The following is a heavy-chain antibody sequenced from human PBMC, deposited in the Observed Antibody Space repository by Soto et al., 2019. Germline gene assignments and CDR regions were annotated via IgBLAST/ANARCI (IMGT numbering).Heavy chain of an antibody. CDR1: GYNFNQYY. Sequence: QVHLVQSGPEVRKPGASVRLSCATSGYNFNQYYIHWVRQAPGQGREWMGIINLRGGTTEYAHKFRGRVTVTGDTSTRTAYMELSSLRSEDTAVYFCARGPDDSDVPRWDHWGQGTLITVSS. D-gene: IGHD4-17*01. CDR3: ARGPDDSDVPRWDH. J-gene: IGHJ4*02. CDR2: INLRGGTT. V-gene: IGHV1-46*02.